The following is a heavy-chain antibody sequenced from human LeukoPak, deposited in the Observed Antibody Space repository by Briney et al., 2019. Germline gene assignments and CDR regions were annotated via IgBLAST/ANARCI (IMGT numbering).Heavy chain of an antibody. V-gene: IGHV1-46*01. CDR2: INPSGGST. D-gene: IGHD3-10*01. CDR1: GYTFTSYY. CDR3: ARSLDYYGSGSYSDYYYGMDV. Sequence: GASVKVSCKASGYTFTSYYMHWVRQAPGQGLEWMGIINPSGGSTNYAQKFQGRVTMTRDTSTSTVYMELSSLRSEDTAVYYCARSLDYYGSGSYSDYYYGMDVWGQGTTVTVSS. J-gene: IGHJ6*02.